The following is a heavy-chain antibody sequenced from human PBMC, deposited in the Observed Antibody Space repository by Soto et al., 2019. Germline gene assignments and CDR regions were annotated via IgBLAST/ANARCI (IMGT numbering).Heavy chain of an antibody. J-gene: IGHJ4*02. CDR3: AKDREGIAARVEGFDY. CDR2: ISGSGGST. Sequence: GGSLRLSCAASGFTFSSYAMSWVRQAPGKGLEWVSAISGSGGSTYYADSVKGRFTISRDNSKNTLYLQMNSLRAEDTAVYYCAKDREGIAARVEGFDYWGQGTLVTVSS. V-gene: IGHV3-23*01. D-gene: IGHD6-6*01. CDR1: GFTFSSYA.